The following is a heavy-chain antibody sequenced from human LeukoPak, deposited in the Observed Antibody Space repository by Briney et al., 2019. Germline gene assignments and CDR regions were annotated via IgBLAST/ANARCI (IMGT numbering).Heavy chain of an antibody. CDR2: IIPIFRTT. CDR3: ARSRRAGYNVYYFDS. V-gene: IGHV1-69*05. Sequence: GASVKVSCKASGGTFSSYGISWVRQAPGQGLEWMGGIIPIFRTTNYAPKFRGRFTITTDESSSTVYMELSSLRSDDTAVYYCARSRRAGYNVYYFDSWGQGTLATVSS. J-gene: IGHJ4*02. D-gene: IGHD5-24*01. CDR1: GGTFSSYG.